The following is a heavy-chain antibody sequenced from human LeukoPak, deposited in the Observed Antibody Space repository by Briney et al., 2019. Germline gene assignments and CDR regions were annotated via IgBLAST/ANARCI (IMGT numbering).Heavy chain of an antibody. Sequence: TSETLSLTCAVSGGSISSGGYSWSWIRQPPGKGLEWIGYIYHSGSTYYSPSLKSRVTISVDRSKNQFSLNLSSVTAADTAVYYCAREYYESSGYYSHFDYWGQGILVTVSS. D-gene: IGHD3-22*01. CDR1: GGSISSGGYS. J-gene: IGHJ4*02. CDR2: IYHSGST. V-gene: IGHV4-30-2*01. CDR3: AREYYESSGYYSHFDY.